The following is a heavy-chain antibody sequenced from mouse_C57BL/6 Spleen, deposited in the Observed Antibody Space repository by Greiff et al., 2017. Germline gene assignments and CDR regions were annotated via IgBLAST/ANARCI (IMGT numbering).Heavy chain of an antibody. D-gene: IGHD1-1*01. CDR2: IYPGSGCT. CDR1: GYTFTSYW. Sequence: VQLQQPGAELVKPGASVKMSCKASGYTFTSYWITWVKQRPGQGLEWIGDIYPGSGCTNYNEKFKSKATLTVDTSSSTAYMLLSSLTSEESAVYYCASEGSNLFAYWGQGTLVTVSA. CDR3: ASEGSNLFAY. J-gene: IGHJ3*01. V-gene: IGHV1-55*01.